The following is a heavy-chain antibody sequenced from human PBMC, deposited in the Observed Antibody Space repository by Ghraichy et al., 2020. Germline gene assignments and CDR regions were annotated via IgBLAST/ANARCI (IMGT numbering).Heavy chain of an antibody. J-gene: IGHJ6*02. CDR2: IKQDGSEK. Sequence: GGSLRLSCAASGFTFSSYWMSWVRQAPGKGLEWVANIKQDGSEKYYVDSVKGRFTISRDNAKNSLYLQMNSLRAEDTAVYYCASLPTSANYYYYGMDVWGQGTTVTVS. CDR1: GFTFSSYW. CDR3: ASLPTSANYYYYGMDV. V-gene: IGHV3-7*03. D-gene: IGHD3-16*01.